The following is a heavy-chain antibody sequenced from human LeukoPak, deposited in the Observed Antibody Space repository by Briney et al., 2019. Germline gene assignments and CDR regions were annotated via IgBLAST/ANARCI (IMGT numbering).Heavy chain of an antibody. CDR1: GYTFTSYY. Sequence: ASVKVSCKASGYTFTSYYMQWVRQAPGQGLEWMGIINPSGGSTSYAQKFQGKVSMTRDTSTTTVYMELGSLKSEDTAVYCCARSQGGAFSYGTDYWGQGTLVTVSS. CDR3: ARSQGGAFSYGTDY. CDR2: INPSGGST. V-gene: IGHV1-46*01. D-gene: IGHD5-18*01. J-gene: IGHJ4*02.